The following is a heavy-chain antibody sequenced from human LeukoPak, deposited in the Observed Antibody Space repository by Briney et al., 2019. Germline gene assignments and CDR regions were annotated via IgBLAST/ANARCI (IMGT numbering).Heavy chain of an antibody. CDR2: ISGSGSTI. CDR1: GFTFSSYA. D-gene: IGHD3-22*01. V-gene: IGHV3-23*01. CDR3: ARDPLTYYYDSSG. J-gene: IGHJ4*02. Sequence: GGSLRLSCAASGFTFSSYAMSWVRQAPGKGLEWVSAISGSGSTIYYADSVKGRFTISRDNAKNSLYLQMNSLRAEDTAVYYCARDPLTYYYDSSGWGQGTLVTVSS.